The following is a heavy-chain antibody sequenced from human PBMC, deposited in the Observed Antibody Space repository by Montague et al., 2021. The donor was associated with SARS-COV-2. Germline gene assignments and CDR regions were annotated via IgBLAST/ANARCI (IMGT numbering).Heavy chain of an antibody. CDR2: IYHSGNT. CDR1: GGSISSSNW. J-gene: IGHJ4*02. V-gene: IGHV4-4*02. CDR3: ATSSILGAHRFDY. D-gene: IGHD3-16*01. Sequence: SETLSLTCAVSGGSISSSNWWSWVRQPPGKGLEWIGEIYHSGNTNYNPSLQSRFTISVDKSKNQFSLRLSSVTAAATAVYYCATSSILGAHRFDYWGQGTLVTVSS.